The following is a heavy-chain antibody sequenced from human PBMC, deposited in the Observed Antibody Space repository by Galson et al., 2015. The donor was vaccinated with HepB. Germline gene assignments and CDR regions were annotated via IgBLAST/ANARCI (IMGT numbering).Heavy chain of an antibody. V-gene: IGHV3-23*01. CDR3: AKDSDDYYDSSGYRVNWFDP. CDR2: ISGSGGST. Sequence: SLRLSCAASGFTFSVYAMTWVHQAPGKGLEWVSTISGSGGSTYYADSVKGRFTISRDNSKNTLYLQMNSLRAEDTAVYYCAKDSDDYYDSSGYRVNWFDPWGQGTLVTVSS. CDR1: GFTFSVYA. D-gene: IGHD3-22*01. J-gene: IGHJ5*02.